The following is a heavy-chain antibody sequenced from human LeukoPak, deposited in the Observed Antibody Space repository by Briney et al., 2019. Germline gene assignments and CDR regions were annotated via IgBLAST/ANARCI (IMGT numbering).Heavy chain of an antibody. CDR1: GXTFSNYW. J-gene: IGHJ3*02. Sequence: GGSLRLSCAASGXTFSNYWMSWVRQAPGKGLEWVANIKEDGSRNHYVDSVKGRFTISRDNSKNTLYLQMNSLRAEDTAVYYCARDRSGSLDAFDIWGQGTMVTVSS. CDR2: IKEDGSRN. V-gene: IGHV3-7*01. D-gene: IGHD1-26*01. CDR3: ARDRSGSLDAFDI.